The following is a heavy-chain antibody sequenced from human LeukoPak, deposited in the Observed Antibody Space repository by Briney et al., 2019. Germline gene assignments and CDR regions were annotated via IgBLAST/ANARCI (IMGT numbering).Heavy chain of an antibody. V-gene: IGHV4-34*01. Sequence: SETLSLTCAVYGGSFSGYYWSWIRQPPGKGLEWIGEINHSGSTNYNPSLESRVTISVDTSKNQFSLKLSSVTAADTAVYYCARCGPWGSGSSSDYWGQGTLVTVSS. CDR2: INHSGST. J-gene: IGHJ4*02. D-gene: IGHD3-10*01. CDR3: ARCGPWGSGSSSDY. CDR1: GGSFSGYY.